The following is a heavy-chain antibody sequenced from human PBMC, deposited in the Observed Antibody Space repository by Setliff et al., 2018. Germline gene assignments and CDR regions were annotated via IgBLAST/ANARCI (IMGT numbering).Heavy chain of an antibody. Sequence: SGPYAGEPTQTLTLTCTFSGFSLSTSGVGVGWIRQPPGKALEWLALIYWDDDKRYSPSLKSRLTITKDTPKNQVVLTMTNMDPVDTATYYCAHSSYSSSPEGWFDPWGQGTLVTVSS. CDR2: IYWDDDK. CDR3: AHSSYSSSPEGWFDP. CDR1: GFSLSTSGVG. V-gene: IGHV2-5*02. D-gene: IGHD6-13*01. J-gene: IGHJ5*02.